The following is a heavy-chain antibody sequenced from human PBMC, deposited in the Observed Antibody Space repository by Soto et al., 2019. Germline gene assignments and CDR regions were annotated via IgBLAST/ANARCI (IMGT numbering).Heavy chain of an antibody. Sequence: SVKVSFKASGGTFSRYAISWLRQAPGQGLEWMGGIIPIFGTANYAQKFQGRVTITADESTSTAYMELSSLRSEDTAVYYCARQLLAARLYYGMDVWGQGTTVTVSS. J-gene: IGHJ6*02. CDR2: IIPIFGTA. CDR1: GGTFSRYA. D-gene: IGHD6-6*01. V-gene: IGHV1-69*13. CDR3: ARQLLAARLYYGMDV.